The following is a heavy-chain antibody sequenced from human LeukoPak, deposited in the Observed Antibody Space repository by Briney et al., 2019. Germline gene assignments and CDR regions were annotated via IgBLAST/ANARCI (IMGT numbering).Heavy chain of an antibody. CDR1: GGSFSGYY. V-gene: IGHV4-34*01. D-gene: IGHD5-18*01. Sequence: SETLSLTCAVYGGSFSGYYWSWIRQPPGKGLEWIGEINHSGSTNYNPSLKSRVTISVDTSKNQRSLKMSSVTAADTAVYYCAREVGYSYGHYYYYMDVWGKGTTVTVSS. J-gene: IGHJ6*03. CDR3: AREVGYSYGHYYYYMDV. CDR2: INHSGST.